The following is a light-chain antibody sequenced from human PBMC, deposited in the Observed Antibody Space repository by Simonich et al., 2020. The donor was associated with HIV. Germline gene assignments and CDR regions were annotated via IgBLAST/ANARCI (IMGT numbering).Light chain of an antibody. CDR1: QSLLSNNKNF. Sequence: DIVMTQSPDSLPVSLGERATINCKSSQSLLSNNKNFLAWFQHKPGQPPKMLIYWASTREAGVPYRFSGSGSGTDFTLTISSLQAEDVAVYYCQQYYAAPITFGQGTRLEI. J-gene: IGKJ5*01. CDR3: QQYYAAPIT. V-gene: IGKV4-1*01. CDR2: WAS.